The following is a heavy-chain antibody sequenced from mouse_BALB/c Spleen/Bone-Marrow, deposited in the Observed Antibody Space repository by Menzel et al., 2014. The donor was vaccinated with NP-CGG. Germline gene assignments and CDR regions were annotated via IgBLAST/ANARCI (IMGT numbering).Heavy chain of an antibody. Sequence: VQGVESGGGLVQPGGSLKLSCAASGFDFSRYWMSWVRQAPGKGLEWIGEINPDSSTINYTPSLKDKFIISRGNAKNTLYLQMSKVRSEDTALYYCARPRGNYAMDYWGQGTSVTVSS. CDR2: INPDSSTI. CDR3: ARPRGNYAMDY. V-gene: IGHV4-1*02. J-gene: IGHJ4*01. CDR1: GFDFSRYW.